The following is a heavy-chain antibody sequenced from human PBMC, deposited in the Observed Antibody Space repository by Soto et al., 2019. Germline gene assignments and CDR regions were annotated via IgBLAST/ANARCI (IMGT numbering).Heavy chain of an antibody. D-gene: IGHD5-18*01. CDR3: ASLKLGYSTFDP. V-gene: IGHV4-30-4*08. J-gene: IGHJ5*02. Sequence: PSETLSLTCTVSGGSISSGGYYWSWTRQHPGKGLEWIGYIYYSGSTYYNPSLKSRVTISVDTSKNQFSLKLSSVTAADTAVYYCASLKLGYSTFDPWGQGTLVTVSS. CDR1: GGSISSGGYY. CDR2: IYYSGST.